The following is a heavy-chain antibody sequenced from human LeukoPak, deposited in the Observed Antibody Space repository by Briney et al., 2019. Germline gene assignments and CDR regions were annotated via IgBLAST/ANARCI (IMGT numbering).Heavy chain of an antibody. J-gene: IGHJ6*03. CDR2: ISGTSHYI. CDR3: ARDEERYYGSGRDYMDV. Sequence: TGGSLRLSCAASRFTFSSYSMNWVRQAPGKGLGWVSSISGTSHYIYYADSVKGRFTISRDNAKNSLYLQMNGLRAEDTAVYYCARDEERYYGSGRDYMDVWGKGTTVTVSS. CDR1: RFTFSSYS. D-gene: IGHD3-10*01. V-gene: IGHV3-21*01.